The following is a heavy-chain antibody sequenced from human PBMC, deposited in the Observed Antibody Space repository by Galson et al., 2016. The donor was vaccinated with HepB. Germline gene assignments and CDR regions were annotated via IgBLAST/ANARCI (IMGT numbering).Heavy chain of an antibody. J-gene: IGHJ5*02. V-gene: IGHV3-23*01. CDR2: VMGSGVTT. Sequence: SLRLSCAASGFTFSIYAMNWVRQPPGKGLEWVSTVMGSGVTTYYADSVKGRFTVSRDNFRNTVYLQMNSLSAEDTAVYYCAKDFGREYYGSSGPWGQGNLVTVSS. CDR3: AKDFGREYYGSSGP. D-gene: IGHD3-22*01. CDR1: GFTFSIYA.